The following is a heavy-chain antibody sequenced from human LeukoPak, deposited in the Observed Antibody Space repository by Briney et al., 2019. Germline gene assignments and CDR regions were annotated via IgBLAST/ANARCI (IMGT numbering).Heavy chain of an antibody. CDR1: GYSFNTYW. Sequence: GASLKISCKGSGYSFNTYWIGWVRQMPGKGLEWMGIIHPGDSDTKYSPSFQGQVTISADKSISTAYLQWSSLKASDTAMYYCARPIIFGEQSFGIYWGQGTLVTVSS. D-gene: IGHD3-10*01. CDR3: ARPIIFGEQSFGIY. V-gene: IGHV5-51*01. J-gene: IGHJ4*02. CDR2: IHPGDSDT.